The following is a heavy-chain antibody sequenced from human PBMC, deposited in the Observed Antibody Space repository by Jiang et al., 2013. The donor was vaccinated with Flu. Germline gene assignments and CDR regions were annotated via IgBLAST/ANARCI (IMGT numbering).Heavy chain of an antibody. Sequence: LLKPSETLSLTCAVYGGSFRGYYWSWIRQPPGKGLEWIGEINHRGSTKYKLSLESRVTISVDTSKNQFSLKLSSVTAADTAVYYCARGDVTTGYYGGSNYYGMDVWGQGTTVTVSS. V-gene: IGHV4-34*01. CDR1: GGSFRGYY. CDR2: INHRGST. D-gene: IGHD1-26*01. J-gene: IGHJ6*02. CDR3: ARGDVTTGYYGGSNYYGMDV.